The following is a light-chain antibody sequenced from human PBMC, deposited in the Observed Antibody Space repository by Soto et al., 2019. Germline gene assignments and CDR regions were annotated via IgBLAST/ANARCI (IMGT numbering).Light chain of an antibody. Sequence: DIQMTQSPSSLSASVGDRVTITCRASQSISIYLNWYQQNAGKAPKLLIYTASALQSWVPSRFSGSGSGADFTLTITGLQPEDLATYYCQQSYSSPLTFGPGTRVDI. CDR2: TAS. CDR3: QQSYSSPLT. CDR1: QSISIY. J-gene: IGKJ3*01. V-gene: IGKV1-39*01.